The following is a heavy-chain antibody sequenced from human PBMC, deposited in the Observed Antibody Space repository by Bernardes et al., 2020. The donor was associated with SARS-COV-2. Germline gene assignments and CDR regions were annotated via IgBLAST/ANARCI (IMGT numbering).Heavy chain of an antibody. CDR3: ASAPADGLLGY. D-gene: IGHD2-15*01. V-gene: IGHV3-33*01. J-gene: IGHJ4*02. CDR2: IWYDGSNK. Sequence: GGSLRLSCTASGFTFSNYGMNWVRQAPGKGLEWVAVIWYDGSNKYYRDSVRGRFTISRDNSKNTVYLQMNSLKADYTAIYYCASAPADGLLGYWGQWSLFSFSS. CDR1: GFTFSNYG.